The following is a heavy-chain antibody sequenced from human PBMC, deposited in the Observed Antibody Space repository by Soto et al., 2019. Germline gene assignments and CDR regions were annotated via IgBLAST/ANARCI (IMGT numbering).Heavy chain of an antibody. V-gene: IGHV1-69*13. CDR2: IIPSFGTA. D-gene: IGHD2-15*01. Sequence: SVKVSCKASGYTFTSYYIRWVRQAPGQGLEWMGGIIPSFGTANYAQKFQGRVTITADESTSTAYMELSSLRSEDTAVYYCARASGEAPDKVDNFDYWGQGTLVTVSS. J-gene: IGHJ4*02. CDR3: ARASGEAPDKVDNFDY. CDR1: GYTFTSYY.